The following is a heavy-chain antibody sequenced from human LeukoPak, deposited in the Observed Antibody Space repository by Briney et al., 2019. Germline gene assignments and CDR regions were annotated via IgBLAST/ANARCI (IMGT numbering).Heavy chain of an antibody. CDR3: AKSTLRTIYDSSGYADY. V-gene: IGHV3-30*18. Sequence: GRSLRLSCAASGFTFSSYAMHWVRQAPGKGLEWVAVISYDGSNKYYADSVKGRFTISRDNSKNTLYLQMNSLRAEDTAVYYCAKSTLRTIYDSSGYADYWGQGTLVTVSS. D-gene: IGHD3-22*01. J-gene: IGHJ4*02. CDR2: ISYDGSNK. CDR1: GFTFSSYA.